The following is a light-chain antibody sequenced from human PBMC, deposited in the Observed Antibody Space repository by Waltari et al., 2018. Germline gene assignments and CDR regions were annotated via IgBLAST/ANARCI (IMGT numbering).Light chain of an antibody. CDR3: ASHTDIRPMI. CDR2: DVS. J-gene: IGLJ2*01. V-gene: IGLV2-14*03. Sequence: QSALTQPASMSGSPGQSITISCTGTSSDVGAYDFVSWYQQHPGKAPKLMIYDVSKWPSWVSNRFPGSKSGNTASLTISGLQTEDEAVYYCASHTDIRPMIFGGGTKLTVL. CDR1: SSDVGAYDF.